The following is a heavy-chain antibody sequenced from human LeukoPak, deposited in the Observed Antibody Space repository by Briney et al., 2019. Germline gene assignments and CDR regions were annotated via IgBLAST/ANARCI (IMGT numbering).Heavy chain of an antibody. D-gene: IGHD2-21*02. J-gene: IGHJ4*02. CDR3: ARDIVHCGGDCYPGRGFDY. V-gene: IGHV3-30*03. CDR1: GFTFSSYG. Sequence: GSLRLSCAASGFTFSSYGMHWVRQAPGKGLEWVAVISYDGSNKYYADSVKGRFTISRDNSKNTLYLQMNSLRAEDTAVYYCARDIVHCGGDCYPGRGFDYWGQGTLVTVSS. CDR2: ISYDGSNK.